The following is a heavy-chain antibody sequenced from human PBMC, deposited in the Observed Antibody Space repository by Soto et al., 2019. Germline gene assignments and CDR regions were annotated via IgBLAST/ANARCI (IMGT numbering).Heavy chain of an antibody. CDR3: ARALRCVGGENCYSRFDC. CDR1: GFTFTNYW. V-gene: IGHV3-74*01. CDR2: ISSDETRT. D-gene: IGHD2-15*01. Sequence: EVQVVESGGRLVQPGGSLRLSCAASGFTFTNYWMDWVRQAPRKGLVWVSSISSDETRTTYADSVKGRFTISRDNAKNTVYLEMNNLRPVDTAVYYCARALRCVGGENCYSRFDCWGQGTLVTVSS. J-gene: IGHJ4*02.